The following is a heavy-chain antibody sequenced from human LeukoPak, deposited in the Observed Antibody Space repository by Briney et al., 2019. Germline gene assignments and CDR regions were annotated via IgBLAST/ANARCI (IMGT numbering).Heavy chain of an antibody. CDR1: GGSFSGYY. CDR3: ARHADLYNWFDP. J-gene: IGHJ5*02. V-gene: IGHV4-34*01. CDR2: INHSGST. D-gene: IGHD2-2*01. Sequence: PSETLSLTCAVYGGSFSGYYWSWIRQPPGKGLEWIGGINHSGSTNHNPSLKSRVTISVDTSKNQFSLKLSSVTAADTAVYYCARHADLYNWFDPWGQGTLVTVSS.